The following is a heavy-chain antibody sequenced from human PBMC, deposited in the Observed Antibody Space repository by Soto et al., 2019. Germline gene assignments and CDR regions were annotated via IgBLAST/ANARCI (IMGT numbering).Heavy chain of an antibody. J-gene: IGHJ4*02. V-gene: IGHV1-2*04. D-gene: IGHD4-17*01. Sequence: ASVKVSCKASGYTFTGYYMHWVRQAPGQGLEWMGWINPNSGGTNYAQKFQGWVTMTRDTSISTAYMELSRLRSDDTAVYYCARVSGYGDYAFDYWGQGTLVTVSS. CDR3: ARVSGYGDYAFDY. CDR2: INPNSGGT. CDR1: GYTFTGYY.